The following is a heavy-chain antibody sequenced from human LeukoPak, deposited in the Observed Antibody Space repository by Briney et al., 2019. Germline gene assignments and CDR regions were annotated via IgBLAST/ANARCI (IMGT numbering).Heavy chain of an antibody. CDR2: INHSRST. D-gene: IGHD5-18*01. CDR3: ARAERLWSPNDY. Sequence: SETLSLTCAVYGGSFSGYYWSWIRQPPGKGLEWIGEINHSRSTNYNPSLKSRVTISVDTSKNQFSLKLSSVTAADTAVYYCARAERLWSPNDYWGQGTLVTVSS. J-gene: IGHJ4*02. V-gene: IGHV4-34*01. CDR1: GGSFSGYY.